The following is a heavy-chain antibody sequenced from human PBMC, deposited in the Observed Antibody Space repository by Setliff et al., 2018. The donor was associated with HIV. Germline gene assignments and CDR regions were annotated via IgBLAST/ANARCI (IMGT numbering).Heavy chain of an antibody. CDR1: GYTFVNYY. D-gene: IGHD3-9*01. CDR2: MNCMNGDT. V-gene: IGHV1-46*01. J-gene: IGHJ4*02. CDR3: TRHGAYYEYLTYYYPRYSFDY. Sequence: ASVKVSCKTSGYTFVNYYVNWVRQAPGQGLEWIGIMNCMNGDTSYAQSLKGRVTVTRDTSTSTVYMDLSSLRPEDTAVYYCTRHGAYYEYLTYYYPRYSFDYWGQGTLVTVSS.